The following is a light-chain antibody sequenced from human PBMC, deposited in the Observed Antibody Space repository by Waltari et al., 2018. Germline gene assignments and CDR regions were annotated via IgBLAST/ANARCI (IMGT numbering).Light chain of an antibody. J-gene: IGKJ5*01. CDR1: QSVSSS. CDR2: GTS. Sequence: EIVLTQSPGTLSLSPGERATLSCRASQSVSSSLAWYQQKPGQALRLLIYGTSSRATGIPDRFSGSGSVTDFTLTISRLEPEDFAVYYCQQYAYLITFCQGTRLEIK. V-gene: IGKV3-20*01. CDR3: QQYAYLIT.